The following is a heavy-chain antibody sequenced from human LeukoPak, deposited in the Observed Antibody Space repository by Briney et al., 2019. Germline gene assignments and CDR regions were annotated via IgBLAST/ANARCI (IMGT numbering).Heavy chain of an antibody. J-gene: IGHJ5*02. CDR3: ARAIRITGTTDRFDP. CDR2: IDWHDDK. Sequence: ESGPTLVNPTQTLKLTCTFSGFSLTTSGMCVSWIRQPPGKALEWLALIDWHDDKYYSTSLKTRLTISKDTSKNQVVLTMTNMDPVDTATYHCARAIRITGTTDRFDPWGQGTLVTVSS. CDR1: GFSLTTSGMC. V-gene: IGHV2-70*01. D-gene: IGHD1-7*01.